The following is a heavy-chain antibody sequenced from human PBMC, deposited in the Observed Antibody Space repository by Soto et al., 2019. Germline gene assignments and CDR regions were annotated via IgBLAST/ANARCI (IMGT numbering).Heavy chain of an antibody. CDR3: ARDVFGTAAAGPFDP. Sequence: SETLSLTCAVYGGSFSGYYWSWIRQPPGKGLEWIGEINHSGSTNYNPSLKSRVTISVDTSKNQFSLKLSSVTAADTAVYYCARDVFGTAAAGPFDPWGQGTLVTVSS. D-gene: IGHD6-13*01. CDR2: INHSGST. J-gene: IGHJ5*02. CDR1: GGSFSGYY. V-gene: IGHV4-34*01.